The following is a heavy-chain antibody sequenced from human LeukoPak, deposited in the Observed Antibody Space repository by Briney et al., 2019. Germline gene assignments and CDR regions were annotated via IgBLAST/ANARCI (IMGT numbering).Heavy chain of an antibody. CDR2: ISSSSSYI. D-gene: IGHD2-8*02. J-gene: IGHJ4*02. CDR1: GFTFSSYS. V-gene: IGHV3-21*01. Sequence: SGGSLRLSCAASGFTFSSYSMNWVRQAPGKGLEWVSSISSSSSYIYYADSVKGRFTISRDNAKNSLYLQMNSLRAEDTAVYYCARAEVTVPGGDYWGQGTLVTVSS. CDR3: ARAEVTVPGGDY.